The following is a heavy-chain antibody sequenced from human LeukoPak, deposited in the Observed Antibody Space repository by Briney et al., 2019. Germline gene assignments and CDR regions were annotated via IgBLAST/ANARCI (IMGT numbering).Heavy chain of an antibody. CDR2: IKQDGGEK. CDR3: ASPYCSSTSCSTLHDY. J-gene: IGHJ4*02. Sequence: GGSLRLSCAASGFAFCTYWMNWVRQAPGKGLEWVASIKQDGGEKYYVDSVKGRFTISRDNAKSSLYLQMNSLRAEDTAVYYCASPYCSSTSCSTLHDYWGQGTLVTVSS. CDR1: GFAFCTYW. D-gene: IGHD2-2*01. V-gene: IGHV3-7*01.